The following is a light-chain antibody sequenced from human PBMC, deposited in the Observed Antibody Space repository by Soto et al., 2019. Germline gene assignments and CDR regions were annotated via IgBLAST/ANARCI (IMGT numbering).Light chain of an antibody. CDR1: QSVDSS. V-gene: IGKV3-15*01. CDR2: AKS. CDR3: QKYYSWPRT. Sequence: VMTQSPATLSVSPGDSATLSCRATQSVDSSLAWYQQKFGQAPRLLIFAKSTRATGIPDRFSGSGSGTELNLTISRLQSEDFAVYYCQKYYSWPRTCGQGTKVDIK. J-gene: IGKJ1*01.